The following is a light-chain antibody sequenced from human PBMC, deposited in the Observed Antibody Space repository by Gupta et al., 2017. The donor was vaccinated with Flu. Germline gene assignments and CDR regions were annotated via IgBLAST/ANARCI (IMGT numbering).Light chain of an antibody. CDR1: QSVSSN. Sequence: EIVLTQSPGTLSLSPGDRATLSCRASQSVSSNLAWYQQKPGQAPRLLIYDASTRATGIPARVSGSGSGTDFTLTISSLEPKDFAVYYCHQHNNWPLTFGGGTNVEIK. V-gene: IGKV3-11*01. J-gene: IGKJ4*01. CDR2: DAS. CDR3: HQHNNWPLT.